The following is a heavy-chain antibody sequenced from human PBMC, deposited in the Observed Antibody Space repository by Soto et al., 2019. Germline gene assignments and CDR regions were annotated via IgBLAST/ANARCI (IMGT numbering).Heavy chain of an antibody. CDR3: ARDQMLRGYFDY. CDR2: TYYRSKWYN. J-gene: IGHJ4*02. CDR1: GDSVSRNSAA. D-gene: IGHD1-26*01. V-gene: IGHV6-1*01. Sequence: PPQTLSFTCAISGDSVSRNSAAWNWIRQSPSRGLEWLGRTYYRSKWYNDYAVSVKSRITINPDTSKNQFSLQLNSVTPEDTAVYYCARDQMLRGYFDYWGQGTLVTVSS.